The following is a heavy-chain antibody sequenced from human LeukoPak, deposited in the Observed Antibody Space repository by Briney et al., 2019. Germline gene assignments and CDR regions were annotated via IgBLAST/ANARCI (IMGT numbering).Heavy chain of an antibody. J-gene: IGHJ4*02. D-gene: IGHD4-23*01. Sequence: SQTLSLTCTVSGGSISSGSYYWIWIRQPAGKGLEGIGRIYTSGSTNYNPSLQSRVTISVDTSKNQLSLKLSSVTAADTAVYYCAGRTVVFDYWGQGTLVTVSS. CDR3: AGRTVVFDY. CDR2: IYTSGST. CDR1: GGSISSGSYY. V-gene: IGHV4-61*02.